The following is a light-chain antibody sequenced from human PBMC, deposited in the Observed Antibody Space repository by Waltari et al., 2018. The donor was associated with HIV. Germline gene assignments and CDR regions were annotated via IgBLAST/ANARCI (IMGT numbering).Light chain of an antibody. CDR2: EVS. J-gene: IGLJ3*02. CDR3: SSVANSVTLSVL. CDR1: SSDIGYSNH. V-gene: IGLV2-14*01. Sequence: QFALTQPASVSGSPGQSITIACSGTSSDIGYSNHVPLYQQPPGKGPELMVYEVSNGPSRISNRFSGSKSGNTASLPISALQAEDEADYFCSSVANSVTLSVLFGGGTKLTVL.